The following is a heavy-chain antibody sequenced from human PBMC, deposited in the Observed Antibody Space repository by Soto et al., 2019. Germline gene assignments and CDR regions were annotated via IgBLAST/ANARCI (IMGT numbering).Heavy chain of an antibody. V-gene: IGHV6-1*01. D-gene: IGHD2-2*01. CDR2: TYYRSKWYN. Sequence: SQTLSLTCAISGDSVSSNSAAWNWIRQSPSRGLEWLGRTYYRSKWYNDYAVSVKSRITINPDTSKNQFSLQLNSVTPKDPAVYYCARTDDIVVVPAAIWNAFDIWGQGTMVTVSS. CDR1: GDSVSSNSAA. J-gene: IGHJ3*02. CDR3: ARTDDIVVVPAAIWNAFDI.